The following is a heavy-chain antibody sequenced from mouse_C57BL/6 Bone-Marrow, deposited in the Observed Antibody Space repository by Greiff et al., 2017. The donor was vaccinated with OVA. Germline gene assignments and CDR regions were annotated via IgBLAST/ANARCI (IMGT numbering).Heavy chain of an antibody. J-gene: IGHJ3*01. Sequence: QVHVKQPGAELVKPGASVKLSCKASGYTFTSYWMHWVKQRPGRGLEWIGRIDPNSGGTKYNEKFKSQATLTVDKPSSTAYMQLSSLTSEDSAVYYCAREGVYSNYWFAYWGQGTLVTVSA. CDR1: GYTFTSYW. V-gene: IGHV1-72*01. D-gene: IGHD2-5*01. CDR2: IDPNSGGT. CDR3: AREGVYSNYWFAY.